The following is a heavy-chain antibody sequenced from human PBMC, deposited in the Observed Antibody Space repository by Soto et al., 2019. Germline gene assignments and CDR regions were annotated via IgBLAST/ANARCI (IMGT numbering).Heavy chain of an antibody. J-gene: IGHJ4*02. V-gene: IGHV3-30*18. Sequence: QVQLVESGGGVVQPGRSLRLSCAASGVTFSSYGMHWVRQAPGKGLEWVAVISYDGTNKYYADSVKGRFTISRDDSKNTRYLQMNSLRPEDTAVYYCAKEKATRGYSFLVDYWGQGTLVTVSS. D-gene: IGHD5-18*01. CDR1: GVTFSSYG. CDR3: AKEKATRGYSFLVDY. CDR2: ISYDGTNK.